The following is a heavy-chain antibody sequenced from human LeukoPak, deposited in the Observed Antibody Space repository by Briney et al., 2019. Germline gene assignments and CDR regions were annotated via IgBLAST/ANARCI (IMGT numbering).Heavy chain of an antibody. J-gene: IGHJ6*02. D-gene: IGHD3-16*01. CDR3: ATYTHWVAGDV. V-gene: IGHV3-7*01. CDR1: GFTFSDSW. CDR2: MNQDGSEK. Sequence: GGSLRLSCGASGFTFSDSWMSWVRQAPGKGLEWVANMNQDGSEKAYVDSVKGRFAISRDNARNSLYLQMGSLRAEDTAVYYCATYTHWVAGDVWGQGTTVTVSS.